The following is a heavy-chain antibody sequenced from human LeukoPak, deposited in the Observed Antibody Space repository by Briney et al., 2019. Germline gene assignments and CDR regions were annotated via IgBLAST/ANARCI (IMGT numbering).Heavy chain of an antibody. CDR2: ISYNSANI. CDR1: GFIFDDYA. D-gene: IGHD6-13*01. Sequence: GRSLRLSCAASGFIFDDYAMHWVRQAPGEGLEWVSGISYNSANIGYADSVKGRFTISRDNARNSLYLQMNSLRAEDTALYYCAKDIYSAALSSVDYWGQGTLVTVSS. CDR3: AKDIYSAALSSVDY. J-gene: IGHJ4*02. V-gene: IGHV3-9*01.